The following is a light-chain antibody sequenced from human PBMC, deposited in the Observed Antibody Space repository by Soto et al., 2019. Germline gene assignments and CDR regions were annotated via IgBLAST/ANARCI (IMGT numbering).Light chain of an antibody. V-gene: IGKV3-20*01. CDR2: GTS. Sequence: EIVLTQSPGTLSLSPGERATLSCRASQSVSSRHLAWYQQKPGQAPRLLIYGTSSRATGIPDRFSGSGSGTDFTLTISRLEPEDFAVYYCQQYDNSPRYTFGQGTKLEI. CDR3: QQYDNSPRYT. CDR1: QSVSSRH. J-gene: IGKJ2*01.